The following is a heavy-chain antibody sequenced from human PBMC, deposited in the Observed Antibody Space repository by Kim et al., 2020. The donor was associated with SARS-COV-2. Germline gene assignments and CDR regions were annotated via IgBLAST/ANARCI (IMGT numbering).Heavy chain of an antibody. J-gene: IGHJ4*02. CDR1: GFTFSDSV. D-gene: IGHD3-22*01. CDR2: IRSKAKNYAT. Sequence: GGSLRLSCAASGFTFSDSVMHWVRQAPGKGLEWVGRIRSKAKNYATEYVASGKVRFTISRDESKNMAYLQMSSLKTEDTALYFCVRRYSDGRDYFAGNWGQGTLVTVSS. V-gene: IGHV3-73*01. CDR3: VRRYSDGRDYFAGN.